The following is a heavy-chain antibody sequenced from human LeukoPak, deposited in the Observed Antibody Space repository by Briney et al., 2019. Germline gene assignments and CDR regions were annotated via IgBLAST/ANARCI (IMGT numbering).Heavy chain of an antibody. V-gene: IGHV3-33*01. D-gene: IGHD1-26*01. CDR1: GFSFWNYG. CDR3: ARDLPVVGATSGAFDH. J-gene: IGHJ4*02. CDR2: IWYDGTNR. Sequence: GGSLRLSCAASGFSFWNYGMHWVRQAPGKGPEWVAVIWYDGTNRYSADSVKGRFTTSRDSSKNTLYLEMNSLGTEDTAVYYCARDLPVVGATSGAFDHWGQGALVTVSS.